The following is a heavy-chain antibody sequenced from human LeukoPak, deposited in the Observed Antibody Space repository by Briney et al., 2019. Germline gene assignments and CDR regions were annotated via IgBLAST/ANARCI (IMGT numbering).Heavy chain of an antibody. CDR2: IYYSGST. CDR3: ARDSGGGLLFDY. Sequence: PSETLSLTCTVSGGSISSGGYYWSWIRQHPGKGLEWIGYIYYSGSTYYNPSLKSRVTISVDTSKNQFSLKLSSVTAADTAVYYCARDSGGGLLFDYWGQGTLSPSPQ. J-gene: IGHJ4*02. CDR1: GGSISSGGYY. V-gene: IGHV4-31*03. D-gene: IGHD2-15*01.